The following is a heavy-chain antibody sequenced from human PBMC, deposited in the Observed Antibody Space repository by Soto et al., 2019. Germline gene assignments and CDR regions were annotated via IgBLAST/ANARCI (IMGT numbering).Heavy chain of an antibody. CDR3: ARVRVAGTWNWLDP. V-gene: IGHV4-59*01. J-gene: IGHJ5*02. Sequence: PSETLSLTCTVSGGSISSYYWSWIRQPPGKGLEWIGYIYYSGSTNYNPSLKSRVTISVDTSKNQFSLKLSSVTAADTAVYYCARVRVAGTWNWLDPWGQGTLVTVSS. CDR2: IYYSGST. CDR1: GGSISSYY. D-gene: IGHD6-19*01.